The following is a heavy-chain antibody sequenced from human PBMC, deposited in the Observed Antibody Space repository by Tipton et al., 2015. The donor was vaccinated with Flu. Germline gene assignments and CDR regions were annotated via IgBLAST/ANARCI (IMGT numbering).Heavy chain of an antibody. D-gene: IGHD3-22*01. Sequence: TLSLTCTVSGGTISSSSYYWGWIRQPPGKGLEWIGSIYYSGNTYYNPSLKSRVTISVDTSKNQFSLKLGSVTTADTAVYYCARDGVITMKVVVTSGAFDIWGQGIMVTVS. CDR3: ARDGVITMKVVVTSGAFDI. CDR1: GGTISSSSYY. V-gene: IGHV4-39*07. J-gene: IGHJ3*02. CDR2: IYYSGNT.